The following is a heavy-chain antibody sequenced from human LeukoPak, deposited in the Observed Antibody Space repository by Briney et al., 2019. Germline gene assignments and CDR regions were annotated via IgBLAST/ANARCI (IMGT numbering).Heavy chain of an antibody. D-gene: IGHD2-2*01. CDR2: LSPNSGNT. Sequence: ASVKVSCKASGYTFTSYDINWVRQATGQGLERMGWLSPNSGNTGYAQKFQGRVTMTRNTSISTVYMEVSSLRSEDTAVYYCARAGQYCSSTSCYSYYYYMDVWGKGTTVTISS. J-gene: IGHJ6*03. V-gene: IGHV1-8*01. CDR3: ARAGQYCSSTSCYSYYYYMDV. CDR1: GYTFTSYD.